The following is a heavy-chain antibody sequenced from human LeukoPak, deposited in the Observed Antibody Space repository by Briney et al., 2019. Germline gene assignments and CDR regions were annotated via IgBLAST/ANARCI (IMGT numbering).Heavy chain of an antibody. CDR1: GYTFTGYY. D-gene: IGHD3-3*01. CDR3: ARDKEENTIFGVVTHYYYYGMDV. CDR2: INPNSGGT. Sequence: ASVTVSCKASGYTFTGYYMHWVRQAPGQGLEWMGWINPNSGGTNYAQKFQGRVTMTRDTSISTAYMELSRLRSDDTAVYYCARDKEENTIFGVVTHYYYYGMDVWGQGTTVTVSS. J-gene: IGHJ6*02. V-gene: IGHV1-2*02.